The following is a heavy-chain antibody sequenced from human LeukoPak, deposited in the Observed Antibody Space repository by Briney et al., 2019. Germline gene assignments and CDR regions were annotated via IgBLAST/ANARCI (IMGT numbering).Heavy chain of an antibody. D-gene: IGHD6-6*01. Sequence: GRSLRLSCAASGFTFSSYGMHWVRQAPGKGLEWVAVIWYDGGNKYYADSVKGRFTISRDNSKNTLYLQMNSLRAEDTAVYYCAKEILYSSSLRYFDYWGQGTLVTVSS. CDR2: IWYDGGNK. CDR3: AKEILYSSSLRYFDY. CDR1: GFTFSSYG. J-gene: IGHJ4*02. V-gene: IGHV3-33*06.